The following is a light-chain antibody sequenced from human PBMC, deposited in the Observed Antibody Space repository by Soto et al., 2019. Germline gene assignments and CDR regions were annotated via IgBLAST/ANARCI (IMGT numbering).Light chain of an antibody. CDR2: LEASGSN. Sequence: QSVLTQSSSASASLGSSVKLTCTLSSGHNSYIIAWHQQQPGKAPRYLMKLEASGSNNKGSGVPDRFSGSISGADRYLTISNLQSEDEADYYCETWDSNTRVFGGGTKVTVL. J-gene: IGLJ2*01. CDR1: SGHNSYI. V-gene: IGLV4-60*03. CDR3: ETWDSNTRV.